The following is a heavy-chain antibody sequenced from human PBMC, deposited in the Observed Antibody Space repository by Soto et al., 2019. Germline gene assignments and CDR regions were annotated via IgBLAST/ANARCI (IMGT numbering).Heavy chain of an antibody. Sequence: QVQLQESGPGLVKPSETLSLTCTVSGGSISTYYWTWIRQPPGKGLEWIGYVHYSGTTNYNPSLKGRDTMSVGTSKNQFSLKLRSVTAADTAVYYCARGKIIGPWGQGTLVTVSS. CDR3: ARGKIIGP. D-gene: IGHD3-3*01. J-gene: IGHJ5*02. V-gene: IGHV4-59*01. CDR2: VHYSGTT. CDR1: GGSISTYY.